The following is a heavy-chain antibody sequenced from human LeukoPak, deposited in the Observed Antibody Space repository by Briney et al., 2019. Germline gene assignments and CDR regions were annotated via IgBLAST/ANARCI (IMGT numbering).Heavy chain of an antibody. J-gene: IGHJ4*02. D-gene: IGHD6-19*01. CDR2: ISSNGGSA. Sequence: GGSLRPSCAPSGFTSSSYAMHWVGQPPGKGREYFSAISSNGGSAHYANSVKGRFTISRDNSKNTLYLQTGSLRAEDMAVYYCARSIAVAGTLSFDYWGQGTLVTVSS. V-gene: IGHV3-64*01. CDR1: GFTSSSYA. CDR3: ARSIAVAGTLSFDY.